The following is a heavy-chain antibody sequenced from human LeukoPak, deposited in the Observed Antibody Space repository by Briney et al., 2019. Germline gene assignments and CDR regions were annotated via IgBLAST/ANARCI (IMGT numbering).Heavy chain of an antibody. Sequence: GGSLRLSCAASGFTFSDYYMSWIRQAPGKGLEWVSYISSSGSTLYYADSVKGRITISRDNAKNSLHLQMNSLRAEDTAVYYCARRRYNWNAIDYWGQGTLVTVSS. CDR3: ARRRYNWNAIDY. V-gene: IGHV3-11*01. D-gene: IGHD1-20*01. CDR1: GFTFSDYY. J-gene: IGHJ4*02. CDR2: ISSSGSTL.